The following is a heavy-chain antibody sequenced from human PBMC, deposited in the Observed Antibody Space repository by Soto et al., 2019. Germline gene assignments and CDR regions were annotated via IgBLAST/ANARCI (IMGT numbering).Heavy chain of an antibody. J-gene: IGHJ4*02. CDR1: GGSINNSSFY. CDR3: ARRPLVRGIIPYYFDS. V-gene: IGHV4-39*01. Sequence: QLQLQESGPGLVKPSETLSLTCTVSGGSINNSSFYWGWVRQPPGKRLEWIGSIYYSGSAYYNPSLKSRVTRSVDTSKNQFSLNLSSVTAADTAVYFCARRPLVRGIIPYYFDSWGQGTLVTVSS. D-gene: IGHD3-10*01. CDR2: IYYSGSA.